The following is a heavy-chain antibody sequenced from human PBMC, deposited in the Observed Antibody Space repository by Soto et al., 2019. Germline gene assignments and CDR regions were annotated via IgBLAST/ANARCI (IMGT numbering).Heavy chain of an antibody. CDR1: GGSFSGYY. J-gene: IGHJ6*02. CDR2: INHSGST. Sequence: SETLSLTCAVYGGSFSGYYWSWIRQPPGKGLERIGEINHSGSTNYNPSFKIRVTISVDTSKNHFSLKLTSVPAADTVVNYFAVNLDSSSWKGFYNHYYVMDAWGQGTTVTVS. CDR3: AVNLDSSSWKGFYNHYYVMDA. V-gene: IGHV4-34*01. D-gene: IGHD6-13*01.